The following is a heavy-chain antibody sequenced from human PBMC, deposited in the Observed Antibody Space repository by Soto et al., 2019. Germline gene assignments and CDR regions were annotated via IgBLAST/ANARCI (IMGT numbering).Heavy chain of an antibody. CDR1: GYTFTSYY. J-gene: IGHJ4*02. D-gene: IGHD2-15*01. Sequence: ASVKVSCKASGYTFTSYYMHWVRQAPGQGLEWMGIINPSGGSTSYAQKFQGRVTMTRDTSTSTVSMELSSLRSEDTAVYYCARDCSGSSCYGDYFGCWGQGTLVTVSS. CDR2: INPSGGST. V-gene: IGHV1-46*01. CDR3: ARDCSGSSCYGDYFGC.